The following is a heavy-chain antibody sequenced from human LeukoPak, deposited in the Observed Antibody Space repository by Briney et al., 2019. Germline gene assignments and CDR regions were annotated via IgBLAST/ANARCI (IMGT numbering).Heavy chain of an antibody. V-gene: IGHV3-33*06. CDR2: IWYDGSDK. D-gene: IGHD2-21*02. CDR3: AKAPRHCSGGHCWDYYYYMDV. Sequence: GGSLRLSCAASGFTFSSYGMYWVRQAPGKGLEWAAVIWYDGSDKYYADSVKGRFTISRDNSKNTLYLQMNSLRVEDTAVYYCAKAPRHCSGGHCWDYYYYMDVWGKGTRSPSP. CDR1: GFTFSSYG. J-gene: IGHJ6*03.